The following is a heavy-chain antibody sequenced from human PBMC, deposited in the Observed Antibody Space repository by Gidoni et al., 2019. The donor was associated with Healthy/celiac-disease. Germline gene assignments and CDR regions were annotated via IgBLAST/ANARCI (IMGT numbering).Heavy chain of an antibody. Sequence: QVQLVESGGGVFRPGRSLRLSCAASGFTFSSYVMHWVRQAPGKGLEWVAVISYDGSNKYYADSVKGRFTISRDNFKNTLYLQMNSLRTEDTAVYYCARESRYYYDSSPFDFWGQGTLVIVSS. CDR3: ARESRYYYDSSPFDF. CDR1: GFTFSSYV. J-gene: IGHJ4*02. CDR2: ISYDGSNK. V-gene: IGHV3-30*01. D-gene: IGHD3-22*01.